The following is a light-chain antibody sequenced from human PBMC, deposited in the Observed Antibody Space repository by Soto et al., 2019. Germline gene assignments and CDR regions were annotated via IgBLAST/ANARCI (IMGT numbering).Light chain of an antibody. CDR3: QQRIKWPIT. CDR1: QSVNIY. CDR2: DAF. V-gene: IGKV3-11*01. Sequence: EIVMTQSPATLSVSPGERATLSCRASQSVNIYLAWYQQKPGQAPRLLIYDAFNRATGTPARFSGSGSGTDFTLTISSLEPADSAVYYCQQRIKWPITFGQGTRLEIK. J-gene: IGKJ5*01.